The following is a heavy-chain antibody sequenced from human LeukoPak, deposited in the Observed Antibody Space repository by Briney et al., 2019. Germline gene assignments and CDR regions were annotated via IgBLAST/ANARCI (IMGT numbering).Heavy chain of an antibody. CDR2: IKEDGSEK. CDR1: GVTFSSYW. D-gene: IGHD3-22*01. V-gene: IGHV3-7*01. Sequence: GRSLRLSCAASGVTFSSYWMSWVRQAPGKGLEWVANIKEDGSEKYYVDSVKGRFTISRDNAKNSVYLQMNSLRAEDTAVYYCARGRFNYDSTGYSSLYYWGHGTLVPVSS. J-gene: IGHJ4*01. CDR3: ARGRFNYDSTGYSSLYY.